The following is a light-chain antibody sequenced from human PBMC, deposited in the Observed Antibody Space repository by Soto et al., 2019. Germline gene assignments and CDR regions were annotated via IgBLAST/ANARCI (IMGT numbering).Light chain of an antibody. J-gene: IGLJ3*02. V-gene: IGLV2-14*01. CDR2: EVD. CDR3: SSFTNTNSLEDWV. CDR1: NSDIGGSDY. Sequence: QSALTQPPSASGSPGQSVTISCTGSNSDIGGSDYVSWYQQHPGKAPKLILYEVDSRTSGISDRFSGSKSGNTASLTISGLQPEDEADYYCSSFTNTNSLEDWVFGGGTKLTVL.